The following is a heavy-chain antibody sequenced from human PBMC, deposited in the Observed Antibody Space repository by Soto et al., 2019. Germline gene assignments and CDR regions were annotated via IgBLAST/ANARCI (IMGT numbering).Heavy chain of an antibody. CDR2: IYHSGST. CDR3: ARAYGYYDSSGYQVSGYFQH. CDR1: GGSISSSNW. J-gene: IGHJ1*01. Sequence: PSETLSLTCAVSGGSISSSNWWSWVRQPPGKRLDWIGEIYHSGSTNYNPSLKSRVTISVDKSKNQFSLKLSSVTAADTAVYYCARAYGYYDSSGYQVSGYFQHWGQGTLVTVSS. V-gene: IGHV4-4*02. D-gene: IGHD3-22*01.